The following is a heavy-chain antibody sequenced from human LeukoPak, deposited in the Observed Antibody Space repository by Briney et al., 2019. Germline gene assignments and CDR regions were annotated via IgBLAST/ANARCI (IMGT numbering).Heavy chain of an antibody. CDR2: FTGSGVST. Sequence: QPGGSLRLSCAASGFTFSNYAMSWVRQAPRQGLEWVSGFTGSGVSTYYADSVKGRFSVSRDNTKNTLYMHMNSLRVEDTAVYYCAKGGPRSSFDYWGQGTLVTVSS. CDR3: AKGGPRSSFDY. V-gene: IGHV3-23*01. D-gene: IGHD6-6*01. CDR1: GFTFSNYA. J-gene: IGHJ4*02.